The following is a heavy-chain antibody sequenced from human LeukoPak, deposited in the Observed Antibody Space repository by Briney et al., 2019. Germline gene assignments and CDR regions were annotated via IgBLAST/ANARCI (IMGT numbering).Heavy chain of an antibody. CDR3: AKVVSVSSWYFDY. CDR1: GFTFSSYA. D-gene: IGHD6-13*01. V-gene: IGHV3-23*01. Sequence: GGSLRLPCAASGFTFSSYAMSWVRQAPGKGLEWVSAISGSGGSTYYADSVKGRFTISRDNSKNTLYLQMNSLRAEDTAVYYCAKVVSVSSWYFDYWGQGTLVTVSS. CDR2: ISGSGGST. J-gene: IGHJ4*02.